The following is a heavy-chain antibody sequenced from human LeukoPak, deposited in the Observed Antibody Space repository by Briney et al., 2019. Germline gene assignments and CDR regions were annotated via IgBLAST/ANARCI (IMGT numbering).Heavy chain of an antibody. CDR2: MNPNSGNT. CDR1: GYTFTSYD. Sequence: GASVKVSCKASGYTFTSYDINWVRQATGQGLEWMGWMNPNSGNTGYAQKFQGRVTMTRNTSISTAYMELSSLRSEDTAVYYCARKIFGVVRYHYYYGMDVWGQGTTVTVSS. D-gene: IGHD3-3*01. CDR3: ARKIFGVVRYHYYYGMDV. V-gene: IGHV1-8*01. J-gene: IGHJ6*02.